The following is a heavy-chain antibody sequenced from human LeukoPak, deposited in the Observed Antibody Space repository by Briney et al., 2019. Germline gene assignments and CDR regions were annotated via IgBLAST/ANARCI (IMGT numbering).Heavy chain of an antibody. CDR1: GFTFSSYA. Sequence: GGSLRLSCAASGFTFSSYAMHWVRQAPGKGLEWMSVISYDGSNKYFADSVKGRFTISRDNSKNTLYLQMNSLRGEDTAVYYCARDGYSGSYYRLYYFFMDVWGKGTTVTVSS. CDR2: ISYDGSNK. J-gene: IGHJ6*03. V-gene: IGHV3-30*04. D-gene: IGHD1-26*01. CDR3: ARDGYSGSYYRLYYFFMDV.